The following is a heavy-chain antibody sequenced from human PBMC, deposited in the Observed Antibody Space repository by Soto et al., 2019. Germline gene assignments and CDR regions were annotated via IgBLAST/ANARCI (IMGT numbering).Heavy chain of an antibody. J-gene: IGHJ4*02. CDR1: GGSISSSSYY. D-gene: IGHD3-9*01. CDR3: ARFDGRN. V-gene: IGHV4-39*07. Sequence: SETLSLTCTVSGGSISSSSYYWGWIRQPPGKGLEWIGSIYYSGSTYYNPSLKSRVTISVDTSKNQFSLKLSSVTAPDTAVYYCARFDGRNWGQGTLVPVSS. CDR2: IYYSGST.